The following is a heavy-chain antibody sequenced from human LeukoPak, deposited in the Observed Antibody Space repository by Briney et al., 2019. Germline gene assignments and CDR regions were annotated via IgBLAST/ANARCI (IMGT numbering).Heavy chain of an antibody. V-gene: IGHV3-43*02. CDR2: ISPGGPT. CDR1: GFPFSSHG. CDR3: AKGASSWYGVSDY. D-gene: IGHD6-13*01. Sequence: GGSLRLSCAGSGFPFSSHGMNWVRQAPGKGLEWVSGISPGGPTYYADSVKGRFTISRDNSKNSLYLQMNSLRAEDTGLYYCAKGASSWYGVSDYWGQGTLVTVSS. J-gene: IGHJ4*02.